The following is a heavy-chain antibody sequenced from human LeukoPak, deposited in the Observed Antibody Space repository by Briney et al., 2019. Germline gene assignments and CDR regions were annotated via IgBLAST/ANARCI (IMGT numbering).Heavy chain of an antibody. D-gene: IGHD6-19*01. V-gene: IGHV3-23*01. CDR1: GFTFSSYA. CDR2: ISGSGGST. Sequence: GGSLRLSCAASGFTFSSYAMSWVRQAPGKGLEWVSAISGSGGSTYYADSVKGRFTISRDNSKNTLYLQMNSLRAEDTAVYYCAKDLRQWLVSYYFDYWGQGTLVTASS. J-gene: IGHJ4*02. CDR3: AKDLRQWLVSYYFDY.